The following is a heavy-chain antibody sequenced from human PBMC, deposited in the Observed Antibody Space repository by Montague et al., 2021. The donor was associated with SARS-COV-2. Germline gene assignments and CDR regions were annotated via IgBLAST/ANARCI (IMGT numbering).Heavy chain of an antibody. CDR3: ARLRGAGLNYFDY. D-gene: IGHD6-19*01. CDR2: FYTSGST. J-gene: IGHJ4*02. V-gene: IGHV4-61*02. Sequence: TLSLTCTVSGGSISSGSYYWSWVRQPAGKALEWIGRFYTSGSTNYNPSLKSRVTISVDTSKNQFSLKLSSVTAAGTAVYYCARLRGAGLNYFDYWGQGTLVTVSS. CDR1: GGSISSGSYY.